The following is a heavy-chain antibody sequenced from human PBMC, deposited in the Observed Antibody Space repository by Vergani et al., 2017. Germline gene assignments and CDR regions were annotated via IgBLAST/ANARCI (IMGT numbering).Heavy chain of an antibody. V-gene: IGHV1-69*01. D-gene: IGHD1-26*01. J-gene: IGHJ6*03. CDR2: IIPIFGTA. CDR3: ARVYSGGSTWYYYYMDV. CDR1: GGTFSSYA. Sequence: QVQLVQSGAEVKKPGSSVKVSCKASGGTFSSYAISWVRQAPGQGLEWMGGIIPIFGTANYAQKFQGRVTITADESTSTAYMELSSLRSEDTAVYYCARVYSGGSTWYYYYMDVWGKGTTVTVSS.